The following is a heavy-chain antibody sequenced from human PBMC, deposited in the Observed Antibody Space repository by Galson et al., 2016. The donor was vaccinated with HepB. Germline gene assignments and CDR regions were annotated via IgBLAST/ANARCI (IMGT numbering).Heavy chain of an antibody. V-gene: IGHV3-7*01. CDR2: IEQDGTEK. CDR3: ARDSSSSWYDYYYSGMDV. Sequence: SLRLSCAASGFTFSSYWMSWVRQAPGKGLEWVANIEQDGTEKYYVDSVKGRLTISRDNAKNSLYLQMRSLRAEDTAVYFCARDSSSSWYDYYYSGMDVWGQGTTVTVSS. CDR1: GFTFSSYW. D-gene: IGHD6-13*01. J-gene: IGHJ6*02.